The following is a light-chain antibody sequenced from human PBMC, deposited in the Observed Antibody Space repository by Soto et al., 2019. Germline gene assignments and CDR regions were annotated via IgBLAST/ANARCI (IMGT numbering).Light chain of an antibody. CDR2: DAS. V-gene: IGKV3-11*01. CDR1: QSVSSY. Sequence: EIVLTQSPATLSLSPGERATLSCRASQSVSSYLAWYQQKPGQAPRLLIYDASNRATCIPARFSGSLSGTDFTLTISSLEPEDVTVYYCQQRSNWPITFGQGTRLDI. J-gene: IGKJ5*01. CDR3: QQRSNWPIT.